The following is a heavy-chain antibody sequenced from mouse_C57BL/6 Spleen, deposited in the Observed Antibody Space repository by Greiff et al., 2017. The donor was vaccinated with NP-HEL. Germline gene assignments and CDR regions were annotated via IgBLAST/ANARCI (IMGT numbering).Heavy chain of an antibody. J-gene: IGHJ3*01. CDR1: GFTFSSYG. Sequence: EVKLVESGGDLVKPGGSLKLSCAASGFTFSSYGMSWVRQTPDKRLEWVATISSGGSYTYYPDSVKGRFTISRDNATNTLYLQMSSLKSEDTAMYYCAREEDWAFAYWGQGTLVTVSA. CDR2: ISSGGSYT. V-gene: IGHV5-6*01. D-gene: IGHD4-1*01. CDR3: AREEDWAFAY.